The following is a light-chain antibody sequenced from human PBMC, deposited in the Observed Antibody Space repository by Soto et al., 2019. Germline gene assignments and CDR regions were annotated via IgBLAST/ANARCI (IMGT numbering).Light chain of an antibody. V-gene: IGLV2-23*01. Sequence: QSVLTQPASVSGSPGQSITISCTGTSSDVGSYNLVSWYQQHPGKAPKLMIYEGSKRRSGVSNRFSGSKSGNTASLTISGLQAEDEADDYCCSYAGSSTAVFGGVTQLTVL. CDR1: SSDVGSYNL. CDR3: CSYAGSSTAV. CDR2: EGS. J-gene: IGLJ7*01.